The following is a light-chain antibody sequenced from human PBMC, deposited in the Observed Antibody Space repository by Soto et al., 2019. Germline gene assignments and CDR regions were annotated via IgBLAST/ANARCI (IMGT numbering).Light chain of an antibody. CDR3: AAWDDSLSGRV. J-gene: IGLJ2*01. CDR1: SSNIGSNY. Sequence: QPVLTQPPSASGTPGQRVTISCSGSSSNIGSNYVYWYQQLPGTAPKLLIYSNNQRPSGVPDRFSGSKSGTSASLAISGLRSGDEADYYCAAWDDSLSGRVFGGGTKLTVL. V-gene: IGLV1-47*02. CDR2: SNN.